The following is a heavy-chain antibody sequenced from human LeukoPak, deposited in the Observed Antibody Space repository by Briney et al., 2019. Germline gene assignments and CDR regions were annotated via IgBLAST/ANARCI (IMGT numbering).Heavy chain of an antibody. CDR2: ISSSGSTI. CDR1: GFTFSDYY. CDR3: ARDQYYDFWSGYSHDAFDI. D-gene: IGHD3-3*01. J-gene: IGHJ3*02. V-gene: IGHV3-11*01. Sequence: GGSLRLSCAASGFTFSDYYMSWIRQAPGKGLEWVSYISSSGSTIYYADSVKGRFTISRDNAKNSLYLQMNSLRAEDTAVYYCARDQYYDFWSGYSHDAFDIWGQGTMVTVSS.